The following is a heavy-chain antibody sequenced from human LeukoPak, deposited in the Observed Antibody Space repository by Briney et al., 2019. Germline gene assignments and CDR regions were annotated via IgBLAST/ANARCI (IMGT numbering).Heavy chain of an antibody. CDR3: ARGAYCGGDCYGGFYYYYYYMDV. J-gene: IGHJ6*03. CDR1: GGTFNAYA. Sequence: ASVKVSCTASGGTFNAYAFSWVRQAPGQGVEWMGIINPSGGSTSYAQKFQGRVTMTRDMSTSTVYMELSSLRSEDTAVYYCARGAYCGGDCYGGFYYYYYYMDVWGKGTTVTVSS. D-gene: IGHD2-21*02. V-gene: IGHV1-46*02. CDR2: INPSGGST.